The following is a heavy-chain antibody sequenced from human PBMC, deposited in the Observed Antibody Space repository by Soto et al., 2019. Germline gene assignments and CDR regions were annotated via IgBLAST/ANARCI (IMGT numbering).Heavy chain of an antibody. V-gene: IGHV4-30-2*01. D-gene: IGHD7-27*01. CDR3: ARRWGYSFDY. J-gene: IGHJ4*02. Sequence: SETLSLTCTVSGGSISGDYSWSWIRQPPGKGLEWIGYIYHSGSTYYNPSLKSRVTISVDRSKNQFSLKLSSVTAADTAVYYCARRWGYSFDYWGQGTLVTVSS. CDR2: IYHSGST. CDR1: GGSISGDYS.